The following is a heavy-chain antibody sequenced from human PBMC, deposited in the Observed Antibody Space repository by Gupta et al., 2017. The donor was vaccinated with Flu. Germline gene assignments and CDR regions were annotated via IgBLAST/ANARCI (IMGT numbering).Heavy chain of an antibody. CDR3: ASSTATHNDY. J-gene: IGHJ4*02. Sequence: SRYAMHWVRRAPGKGLEWVAVISYDGSGKHYADSVKGRFTISRDNSKNTLYLQMNSLRAEDTAVYYCASSTATHNDYWGQGTLVTVSS. CDR2: ISYDGSGK. CDR1: SRYA. V-gene: IGHV3-30-3*01. D-gene: IGHD3-3*02.